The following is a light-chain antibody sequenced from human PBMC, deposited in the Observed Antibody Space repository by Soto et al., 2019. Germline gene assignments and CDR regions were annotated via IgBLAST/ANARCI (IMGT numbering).Light chain of an antibody. Sequence: AIRMTQSPSSLSASTGARVTITCRASQGISSYLAWYQQKPGKAPKLLIYAASTLQGGVPSRFSGSGSGTDFTLTISCLQSEDFATYSCQQYYSYPRTFGQGTKVEIK. CDR3: QQYYSYPRT. CDR2: AAS. J-gene: IGKJ1*01. V-gene: IGKV1-8*01. CDR1: QGISSY.